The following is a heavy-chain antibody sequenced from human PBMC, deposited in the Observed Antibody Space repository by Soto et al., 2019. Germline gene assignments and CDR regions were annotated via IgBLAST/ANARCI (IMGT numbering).Heavy chain of an antibody. V-gene: IGHV4-34*01. CDR3: ATTHYYGSGDPDY. D-gene: IGHD3-10*01. CDR1: GGSFSGYY. J-gene: IGHJ4*02. CDR2: INHSGST. Sequence: SETLSLTCAVYGGSFSGYYWSWIRQSPGKGLEWIGEINHSGSTNYNPSLKSRVTISVDTSKNQFSLKLSSVTAADTAVYCCATTHYYGSGDPDYWGQGTLVTVSS.